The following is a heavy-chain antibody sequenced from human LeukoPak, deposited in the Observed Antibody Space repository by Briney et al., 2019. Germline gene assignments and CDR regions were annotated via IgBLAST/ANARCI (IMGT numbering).Heavy chain of an antibody. D-gene: IGHD6-13*01. J-gene: IGHJ4*02. CDR2: ISGSSRYI. Sequence: PGGSLRLSCAASGFTFSSFSMDWVRQAPGKGLEWGSSISGSSRYIYYADSVKVRFTISRDNAKNSLYLQMNSLRADDTAVYYCAREVGRSAALWGQGTLVTVSS. CDR3: AREVGRSAAL. V-gene: IGHV3-21*01. CDR1: GFTFSSFS.